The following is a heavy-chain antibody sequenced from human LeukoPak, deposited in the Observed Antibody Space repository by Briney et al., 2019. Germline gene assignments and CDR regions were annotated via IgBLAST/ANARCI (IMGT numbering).Heavy chain of an antibody. V-gene: IGHV4-61*05. CDR1: GGSISSSSYY. D-gene: IGHD5-18*01. CDR2: IYYSGST. J-gene: IGHJ4*02. Sequence: SETLSLTCTVSGGSISSSSYYWGWIRQPPGKGLEWIGYIYYSGSTNYNPSLKSRVTISVDTSKNQFSLKLSSVTAADTAVYYCARMGYSYGYVYWGQGTLVTVSS. CDR3: ARMGYSYGYVY.